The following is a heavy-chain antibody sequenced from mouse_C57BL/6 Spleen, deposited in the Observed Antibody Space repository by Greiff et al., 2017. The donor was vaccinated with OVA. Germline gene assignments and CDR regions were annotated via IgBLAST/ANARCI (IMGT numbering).Heavy chain of an antibody. J-gene: IGHJ1*03. Sequence: VQLQQPGAELVRPGSSVKLSCKASGYTFTSYWMHWVKQRPIQGLEWIGNIDPSDSETHYNQKFKDKATLTVDKSSSTAYMQLSSLTSEDSAVYYCARQFHYYGSSHWYFDVWGTGTTVTVSS. CDR1: GYTFTSYW. CDR2: IDPSDSET. V-gene: IGHV1-52*01. CDR3: ARQFHYYGSSHWYFDV. D-gene: IGHD1-1*01.